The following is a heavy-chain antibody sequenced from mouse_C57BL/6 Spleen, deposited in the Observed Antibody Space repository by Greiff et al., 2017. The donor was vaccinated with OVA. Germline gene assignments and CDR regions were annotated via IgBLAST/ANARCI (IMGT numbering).Heavy chain of an antibody. J-gene: IGHJ4*01. Sequence: VKLQQPGAELVRPGSSVKLSCKASGYTFTSYWMHWVKQRPIQGLEWIGNIDPSDSETHYNQKFKDKATLTVDKSSSTAYMQLSSLTSEDSAVYYCAIGFITTVVAPFYAMDYWGQGTSVTVSS. V-gene: IGHV1-52*01. CDR3: AIGFITTVVAPFYAMDY. CDR2: IDPSDSET. D-gene: IGHD1-1*01. CDR1: GYTFTSYW.